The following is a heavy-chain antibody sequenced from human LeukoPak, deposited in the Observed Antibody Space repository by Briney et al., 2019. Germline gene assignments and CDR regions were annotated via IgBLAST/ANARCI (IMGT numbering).Heavy chain of an antibody. V-gene: IGHV1-69*04. CDR2: IIPILGIA. J-gene: IGHJ4*02. Sequence: LVKVSCKASGGTFSSYAISWVRQAPGQGLEWMGRIIPILGIANYAQKFQGRVTITADKSTSTAYMEQSSLRSEDTAVYYCARGDGDYSGSFDYWGQGTLVTVSS. D-gene: IGHD1-26*01. CDR3: ARGDGDYSGSFDY. CDR1: GGTFSSYA.